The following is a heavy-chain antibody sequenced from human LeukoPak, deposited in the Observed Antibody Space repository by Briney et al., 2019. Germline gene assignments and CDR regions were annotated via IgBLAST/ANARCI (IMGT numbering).Heavy chain of an antibody. CDR3: ARNTIIAAAGTDYYYGMDV. D-gene: IGHD6-13*01. CDR1: GGSFSGYY. J-gene: IGHJ6*02. V-gene: IGHV4-34*01. Sequence: SETLSLTCAVSGGSFSGYYWSWIRQPPGKGLEWIGEINHSGSTNYNPSLKSRVTISVDTSKNQFSLKLSSVTAADTAVYYCARNTIIAAAGTDYYYGMDVWGQGTTVTVSS. CDR2: INHSGST.